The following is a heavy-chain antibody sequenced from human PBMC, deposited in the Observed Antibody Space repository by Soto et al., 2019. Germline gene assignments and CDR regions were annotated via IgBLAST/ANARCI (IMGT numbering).Heavy chain of an antibody. CDR2: ISGSGGST. V-gene: IGHV3-23*01. J-gene: IGHJ4*02. CDR1: GFTFSSYA. Sequence: GGSLRLSCAASGFTFSSYAMSWVRQAPGKGLEWVSAISGSGGSTYYADSVKGRFTISRDNSKNTLYLQMNSLRAEDTAVYYCAKDSYYDSSGYYFFDYWGQGTLVTVSS. CDR3: AKDSYYDSSGYYFFDY. D-gene: IGHD3-22*01.